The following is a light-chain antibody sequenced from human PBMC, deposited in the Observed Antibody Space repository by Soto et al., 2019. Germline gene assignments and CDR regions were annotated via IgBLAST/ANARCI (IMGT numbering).Light chain of an antibody. Sequence: NFMLTQPHSVSESPGKTVTISCTRSSGSIANNYVQWYQQRPGSAPTAVIHEDDQRPSGVPDRFSGSIDRSSNSASLTISGLKTEDEADYYCQSYDSTNQGVFGGGTKVTVL. CDR1: SGSIANNY. CDR2: EDD. V-gene: IGLV6-57*03. J-gene: IGLJ2*01. CDR3: QSYDSTNQGV.